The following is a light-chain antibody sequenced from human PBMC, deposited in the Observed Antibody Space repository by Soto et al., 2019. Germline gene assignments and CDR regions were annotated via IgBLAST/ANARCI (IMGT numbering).Light chain of an antibody. J-gene: IGLJ2*01. Sequence: QSVLTQPPSVSAAPGLKVTISCSGSISNIGVNYVSWYQQVPGTAPKLLIYEHNKRPSGIPDRFSGSTSGTSATLGITGLQTGDKGDYYCATWDSNLRAVVFGGGTKLTVL. CDR1: ISNIGVNY. V-gene: IGLV1-51*01. CDR3: ATWDSNLRAVV. CDR2: EHN.